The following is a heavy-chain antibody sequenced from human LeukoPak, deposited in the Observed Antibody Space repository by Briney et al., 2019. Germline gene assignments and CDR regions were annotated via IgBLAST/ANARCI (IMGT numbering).Heavy chain of an antibody. Sequence: KPSETLSLTCAVYGGSFSGYYWSWIRQPPGKGLEWIGEINHSGSTNYNPSLKSRVTISVDTSKNQFSLKLSSVTAADTAVYYCASTRKRHCSSTSCYTPNYYGMDVWGQGTTVTVSS. V-gene: IGHV4-34*01. D-gene: IGHD2-2*02. CDR2: INHSGST. CDR3: ASTRKRHCSSTSCYTPNYYGMDV. J-gene: IGHJ6*02. CDR1: GGSFSGYY.